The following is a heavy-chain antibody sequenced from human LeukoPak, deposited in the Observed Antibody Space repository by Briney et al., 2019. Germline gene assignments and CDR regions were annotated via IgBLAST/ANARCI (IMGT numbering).Heavy chain of an antibody. V-gene: IGHV4-34*01. D-gene: IGHD6-19*01. CDR2: INHSGST. J-gene: IGHJ6*03. CDR1: GGSFSDYY. Sequence: SETLPLTCAVYGGSFSDYYWSWIRQPPGKGLEWIGEINHSGSTNYNPSLKSRVTISVDTSKNQFSLKLSSVTAADTAVYYCARDLAVAADRGYYYMDVWGKGTTVTVSS. CDR3: ARDLAVAADRGYYYMDV.